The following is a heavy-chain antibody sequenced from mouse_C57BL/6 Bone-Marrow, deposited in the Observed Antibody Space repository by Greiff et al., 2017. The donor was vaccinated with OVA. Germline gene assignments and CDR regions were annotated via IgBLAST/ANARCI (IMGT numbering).Heavy chain of an antibody. J-gene: IGHJ2*01. CDR2: IYPRDGST. CDR3: ARRNFYYYGSSYFDY. Sequence: VQLQQSGPELVKPGASVKLSCKASGYTFTSYDINWVKQRPGQGLEWIGWIYPRDGSTKYNEKFKGKATLTVDKSYSTAYMELHSLTSEDSAVYFCARRNFYYYGSSYFDYWGQGTTLTVSS. D-gene: IGHD1-1*01. CDR1: GYTFTSYD. V-gene: IGHV1-85*01.